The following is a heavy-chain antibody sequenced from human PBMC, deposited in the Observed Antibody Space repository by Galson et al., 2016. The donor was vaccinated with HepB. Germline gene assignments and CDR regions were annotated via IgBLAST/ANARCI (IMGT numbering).Heavy chain of an antibody. D-gene: IGHD2-8*01. CDR2: IRSKTDGGTT. V-gene: IGHV3-15*07. CDR3: WVPLEYCSNGVCRLVDY. J-gene: IGHJ4*02. Sequence: SLRLSCAASGFTFSNAWMNWVPQAPGKGLEWVGRIRSKTDGGTTDYAAPVKDRFTISRDDSKNTLYLQMNSLKTEDTAVYYCWVPLEYCSNGVCRLVDYWGQGTLVTVSS. CDR1: GFTFSNAW.